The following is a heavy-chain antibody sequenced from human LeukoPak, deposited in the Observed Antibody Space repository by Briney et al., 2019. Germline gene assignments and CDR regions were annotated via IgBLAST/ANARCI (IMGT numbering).Heavy chain of an antibody. V-gene: IGHV4-4*09. Sequence: SETLSLTCTVSGASITNYLWGWIRQPPGKGLQWIGYVYSGAYYYNPSLVSRLTVSVDTAKNQFSLGLRSVTAADTAVYYCARLRPRTNYDFSSGYYAFDYWGQGTLVTVSS. CDR2: VYSGAY. D-gene: IGHD3-3*01. J-gene: IGHJ4*02. CDR1: GASITNYL. CDR3: ARLRPRTNYDFSSGYYAFDY.